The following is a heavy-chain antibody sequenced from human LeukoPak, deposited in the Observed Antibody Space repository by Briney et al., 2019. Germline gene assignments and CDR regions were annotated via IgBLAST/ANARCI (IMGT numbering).Heavy chain of an antibody. D-gene: IGHD3-22*01. Sequence: RPSETLSLTCTVSGGSISSSSYYWGWIRQPPGKGLEWIGSIYYSGRTYYNPSLKSRVTISVDTSKNQFSLKLSSVTAADTAVYYCARHVDPYDSSGRNPRAFDYWSQGTLVTVSS. CDR3: ARHVDPYDSSGRNPRAFDY. J-gene: IGHJ4*02. CDR1: GGSISSSSYY. V-gene: IGHV4-39*01. CDR2: IYYSGRT.